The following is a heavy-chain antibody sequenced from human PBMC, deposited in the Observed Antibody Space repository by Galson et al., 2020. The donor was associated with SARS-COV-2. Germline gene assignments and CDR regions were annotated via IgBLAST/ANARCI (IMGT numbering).Heavy chain of an antibody. Sequence: GGSLRLSCAASGFTVSSNYMSWVRQAPGKGLEWVSILYTGGGTYYADSVRGRFTISRDNSKNTLYLQMNSLRAEDTAVYYCARHDFWSGYSFDYWGQGTLVTVSS. CDR2: LYTGGGT. D-gene: IGHD3-3*01. V-gene: IGHV3-66*04. CDR3: ARHDFWSGYSFDY. J-gene: IGHJ4*02. CDR1: GFTVSSNY.